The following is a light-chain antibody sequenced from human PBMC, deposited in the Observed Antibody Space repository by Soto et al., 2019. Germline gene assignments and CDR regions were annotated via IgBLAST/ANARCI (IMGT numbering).Light chain of an antibody. V-gene: IGKV4-1*01. Sequence: DIVMTQSPDSLAVSLGERATFNCKSSQSVVYSSNNKNYLAWYQQKPGQPPKLLIYWASTRESGVPDRFSGSGSGTDFTLTISSLQAEDVAVYYCQQYYSTPTFGQWTKVEIK. CDR1: QSVVYSSNNKNY. CDR3: QQYYSTPT. J-gene: IGKJ1*01. CDR2: WAS.